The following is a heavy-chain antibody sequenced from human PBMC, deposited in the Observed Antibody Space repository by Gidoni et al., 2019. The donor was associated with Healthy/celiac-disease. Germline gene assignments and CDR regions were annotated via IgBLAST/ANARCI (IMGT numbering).Heavy chain of an antibody. CDR1: GFTFSSYG. D-gene: IGHD3-9*01. CDR3: ARDYDILTGYCPGY. Sequence: QVQLVESGGGVVQPGRSLRLSCAASGFTFSSYGMHWVRQAPGKGLEWVAVIWYDGSNKYYADSVKGRFTISRDNSKNTLYLQMNSLRAEDTAVYYCARDYDILTGYCPGYWGQGTLVTVSS. V-gene: IGHV3-33*01. CDR2: IWYDGSNK. J-gene: IGHJ4*02.